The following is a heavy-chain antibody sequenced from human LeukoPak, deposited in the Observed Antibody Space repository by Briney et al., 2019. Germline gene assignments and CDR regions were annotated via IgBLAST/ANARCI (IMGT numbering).Heavy chain of an antibody. CDR3: TRPQSDYYDSSGYPY. D-gene: IGHD3-22*01. CDR2: IRSKANSYAT. J-gene: IGHJ4*02. V-gene: IGHV3-73*01. Sequence: GGSLKLSCAASGFTFSGSAMHWVRQASGKGLVWVGRIRSKANSYATAYAASVKGRFTISRDDSKNTAYLQMNSLKTEDTAVYYCTRPQSDYYDSSGYPYWGQGTLVTVSS. CDR1: GFTFSGSA.